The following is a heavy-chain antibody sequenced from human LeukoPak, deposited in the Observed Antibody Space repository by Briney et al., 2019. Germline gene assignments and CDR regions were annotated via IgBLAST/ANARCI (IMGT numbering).Heavy chain of an antibody. D-gene: IGHD3-3*01. V-gene: IGHV3-20*04. J-gene: IGHJ5*02. CDR2: INWNGGST. CDR1: GFTFSSYW. Sequence: GGSLRLSCAASGFTFSSYWMSWVRQAPGKGLEWVSGINWNGGSTGYADSVKGRFTISRDNAKNSLYLQMNSLRAEDTALYYCARDRGYYDFWSGYYAWGQGTLVTVSS. CDR3: ARDRGYYDFWSGYYA.